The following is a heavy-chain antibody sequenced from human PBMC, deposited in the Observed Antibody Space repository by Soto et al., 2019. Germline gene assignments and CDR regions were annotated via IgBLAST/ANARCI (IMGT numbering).Heavy chain of an antibody. D-gene: IGHD3-3*01. Sequence: ESGGGLVKPGGSLRLSCAASGFTFSSYSMNWVRQAPGKGLEWVSSISSSSSYIYYADSVKGRFTISRDNAKNSLYLQMNSLRAEDTAVYYCARGVFGYDFWSGSSDAFDIWGQGTMVTVSS. J-gene: IGHJ3*02. CDR2: ISSSSSYI. CDR3: ARGVFGYDFWSGSSDAFDI. CDR1: GFTFSSYS. V-gene: IGHV3-21*01.